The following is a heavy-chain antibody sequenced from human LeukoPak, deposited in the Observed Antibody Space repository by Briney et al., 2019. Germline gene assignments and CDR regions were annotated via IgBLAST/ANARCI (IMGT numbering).Heavy chain of an antibody. V-gene: IGHV3-11*01. J-gene: IGHJ4*02. CDR3: ARGKWLVHVGPDY. CDR1: GFTFSDYY. D-gene: IGHD6-19*01. Sequence: PGGSLRLSCAASGFTFSDYYMSWIRQAPGKGLEWVSFISSSGSTIYYADSVKGRFTISRDNAKNSLYLQMNSLRAEDTAVHYCARGKWLVHVGPDYWGQGTLVTVSS. CDR2: ISSSGSTI.